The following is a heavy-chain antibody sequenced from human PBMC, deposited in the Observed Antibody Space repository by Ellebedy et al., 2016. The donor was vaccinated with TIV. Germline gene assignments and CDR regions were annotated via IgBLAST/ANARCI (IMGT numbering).Heavy chain of an antibody. V-gene: IGHV3-13*01. CDR1: GFTFSSYD. D-gene: IGHD2-21*01. CDR3: ARVSFGDTAVDY. Sequence: PGGSLRLSCAASGFTFSSYDMHWVRQGTGKGLEWVSAIGTAGDTYYPGSVKGRFTISRENAKNSLYLQITSLRAEDTAVYYCARVSFGDTAVDYWGQGTLVTVSS. J-gene: IGHJ4*03. CDR2: IGTAGDT.